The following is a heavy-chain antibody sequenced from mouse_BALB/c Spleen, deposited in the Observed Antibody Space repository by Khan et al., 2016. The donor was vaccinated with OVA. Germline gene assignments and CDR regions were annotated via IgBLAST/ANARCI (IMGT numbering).Heavy chain of an antibody. CDR2: IFPGSGST. Sequence: QVQLQQSGGDLMKPGASVKISCKATGYTFSSYWIEWVKQRPGHGLEWIGQIFPGSGSTTYNEKFKGKATFTADTSSNTAYMQISSLTSEDSAVYYCARGGYGGFAYWGRGTLVTVSA. J-gene: IGHJ3*01. CDR1: GYTFSSYW. CDR3: ARGGYGGFAY. D-gene: IGHD2-2*01. V-gene: IGHV1-9*01.